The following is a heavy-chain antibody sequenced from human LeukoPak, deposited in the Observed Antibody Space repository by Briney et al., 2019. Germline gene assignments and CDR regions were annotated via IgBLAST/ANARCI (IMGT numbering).Heavy chain of an antibody. Sequence: SETLSLTCTVSGDSISNYYWIWIRQPPGKGLEWIGYIYYTGSTNYNPSLKSRVTISVDTSKNQFSLELSSVTAADTAVYYCARVGFGNTPHPIDYWGQGTLVTVSS. CDR3: ARVGFGNTPHPIDY. CDR2: IYYTGST. D-gene: IGHD4-23*01. V-gene: IGHV4-59*01. CDR1: GDSISNYY. J-gene: IGHJ4*02.